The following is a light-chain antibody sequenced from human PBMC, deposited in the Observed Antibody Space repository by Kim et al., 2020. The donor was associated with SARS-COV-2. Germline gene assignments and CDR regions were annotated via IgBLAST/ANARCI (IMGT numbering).Light chain of an antibody. CDR2: EVS. V-gene: IGLV2-8*01. Sequence: QSALTQPPSASGSPGQSVTISCTGTSSDVGGYNYVSWYQQHPGKAPKLMIYEVSKRPSGVPDRFPGSKSGNTASLTVSGLQAEDEADYYCSSYAGSNNNYVFGTGTKVTVL. CDR3: SSYAGSNNNYV. CDR1: SSDVGGYNY. J-gene: IGLJ1*01.